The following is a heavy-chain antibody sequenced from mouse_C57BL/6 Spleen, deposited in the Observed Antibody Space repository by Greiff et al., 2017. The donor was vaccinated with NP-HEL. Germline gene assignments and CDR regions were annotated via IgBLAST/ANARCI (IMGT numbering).Heavy chain of an antibody. J-gene: IGHJ3*01. CDR3: ARREDGFAY. Sequence: EVQLVESGGDLVKPGGSLKLSCAASGFTFSSYGMSWVRQTPDKRLEWVATISSGGSYTYYPDSVKGRFTISRDNAKNTLYLQMSSLKSEDTAMYYCARREDGFAYWGQGTLVTVSA. D-gene: IGHD2-3*01. CDR1: GFTFSSYG. V-gene: IGHV5-6*01. CDR2: ISSGGSYT.